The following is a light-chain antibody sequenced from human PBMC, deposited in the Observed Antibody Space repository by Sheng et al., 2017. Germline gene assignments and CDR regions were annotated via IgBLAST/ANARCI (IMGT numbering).Light chain of an antibody. CDR3: HQYFYLYT. CDR1: QTVSSN. CDR2: GAS. Sequence: EIVMTQSPATLSVSPGERATLSCRASQTVSSNLAWYQQKPGQAPRLLIYGASTRATGIPARFSGSGSGTEFTLTISSLQSEDFAIYYCHQYFYLYTFGQGTNLEL. J-gene: IGKJ2*01. V-gene: IGKV3-15*01.